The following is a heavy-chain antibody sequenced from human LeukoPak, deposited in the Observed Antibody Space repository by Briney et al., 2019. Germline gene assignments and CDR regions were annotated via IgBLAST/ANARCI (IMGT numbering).Heavy chain of an antibody. CDR1: GFTFSDPY. CDR3: ARTARHLDY. D-gene: IGHD5-18*01. J-gene: IGHJ4*02. Sequence: GGSLRLSCEASGFTFSDPYMSWIRQAPGKGLECLSYISGSGTDINYADSVRGRFTISRDDAKNLLYLQMNDLRLEDTAVYYCARTARHLDYWGQGTLVTVSS. CDR2: ISGSGTDI. V-gene: IGHV3-11*04.